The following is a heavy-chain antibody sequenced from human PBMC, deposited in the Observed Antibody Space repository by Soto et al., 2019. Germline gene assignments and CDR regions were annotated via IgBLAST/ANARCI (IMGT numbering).Heavy chain of an antibody. CDR1: GLTFGDYS. CDR3: TEGDLQFDS. V-gene: IGHV3-49*04. D-gene: IGHD3-16*01. CDR2: IRSNSYGGTA. Sequence: GGSLRLSCVTSGLTFGDYSLTWARQAPGKGLEWVGFIRSNSYGGTAKYAASVKGRFTISRDDSAGIAYLQMNSLKTEDTAVYYCTEGDLQFDSWGPGTLVTVSS. J-gene: IGHJ4*02.